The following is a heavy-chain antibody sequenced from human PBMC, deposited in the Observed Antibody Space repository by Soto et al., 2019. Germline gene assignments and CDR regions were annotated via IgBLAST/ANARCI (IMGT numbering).Heavy chain of an antibody. CDR1: GFTFSSYA. D-gene: IGHD1-26*01. CDR3: ARDVESGSSQYYYYYYCMDV. Sequence: PGGSLRLSCAASGFTFSSYAMHWVRQAPGKGLEWVAVISYDGSNKYYADSVKGRLTISRDNSKNTLYLQMNSLRAEDTAVYYCARDVESGSSQYYYYYYCMDVWGQGTTVTVSS. J-gene: IGHJ6*02. CDR2: ISYDGSNK. V-gene: IGHV3-30-3*01.